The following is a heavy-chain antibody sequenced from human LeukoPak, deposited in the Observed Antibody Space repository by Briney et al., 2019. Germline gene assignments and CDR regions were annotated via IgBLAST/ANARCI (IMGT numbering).Heavy chain of an antibody. CDR1: GFTFDDYG. Sequence: GGSLRLSCAASGFTFDDYGMSWVRQAPGKGLEWVSGINWNGGSTGYADSVKGRFTISRDNSKNTLYLQMNSLRAEDTAVYYCAKDPFYYGSGSYLPLIWGQGTLVTVSS. V-gene: IGHV3-20*04. J-gene: IGHJ4*02. D-gene: IGHD3-10*01. CDR2: INWNGGST. CDR3: AKDPFYYGSGSYLPLI.